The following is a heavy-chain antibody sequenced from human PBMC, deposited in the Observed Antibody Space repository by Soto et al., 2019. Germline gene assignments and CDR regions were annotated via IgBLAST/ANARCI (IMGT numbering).Heavy chain of an antibody. CDR2: IGFDGNDK. CDR3: LKDNLHRRSYQNWSLDL. CDR1: GFTFSSYG. J-gene: IGHJ2*01. D-gene: IGHD1-26*01. Sequence: QMQLVESGGGVVQPGRSLRLSCAASGFTFSSYGMHWVRQAPGEGLEWLAVIGFDGNDKYHADSVKGRFTISRDNSKNTLFPQITSLREEDTAVDYCLKDNLHRRSYQNWSLDLWGRGTLVTVSS. V-gene: IGHV3-30*18.